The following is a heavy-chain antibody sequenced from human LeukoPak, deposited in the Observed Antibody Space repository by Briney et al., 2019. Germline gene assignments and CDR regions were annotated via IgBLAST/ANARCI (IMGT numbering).Heavy chain of an antibody. Sequence: SETLSLTCAVYGGSFSGYYWSWIRQPPGKGLEWIGEINHSGSTNYNPSLKSRVTISVDTSKNQFSLKLSSVTAADTAVYYCARGATVTTAVNWFDPWGQGTLVTVSP. CDR1: GGSFSGYY. CDR2: INHSGST. CDR3: ARGATVTTAVNWFDP. V-gene: IGHV4-34*01. D-gene: IGHD4-17*01. J-gene: IGHJ5*02.